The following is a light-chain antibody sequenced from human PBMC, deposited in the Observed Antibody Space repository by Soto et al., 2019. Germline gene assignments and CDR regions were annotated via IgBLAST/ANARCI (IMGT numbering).Light chain of an antibody. V-gene: IGLV2-14*01. CDR3: SSYTSSSTLLYV. CDR2: DVS. J-gene: IGLJ1*01. CDR1: SSDVGGYNY. Sequence: HSALTQAASVSGSPGQSITISCTGTSSDVGGYNYVSWYQQHPGKAPKLMIYDVSNRPSGVSNRFSGSKSGNTASLTISGLQAEDEADYYCSSYTSSSTLLYVFGTGTKVTVL.